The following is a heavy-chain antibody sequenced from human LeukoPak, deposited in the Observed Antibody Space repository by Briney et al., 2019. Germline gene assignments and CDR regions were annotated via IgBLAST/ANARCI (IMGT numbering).Heavy chain of an antibody. D-gene: IGHD2-2*02. CDR3: AGHYCSSNSCYRDYYYYYMDV. V-gene: IGHV1-69*05. CDR1: GCTFTSYA. Sequence: GASVKVSCKASGCTFTSYAISWVRQAPGQGLEWMGGIIPIFGTANYAQKFQGRVTITTDESTSTAYMELSSLRSEDTAVYYCAGHYCSSNSCYRDYYYYYMDVWGKGTTVTVSS. CDR2: IIPIFGTA. J-gene: IGHJ6*03.